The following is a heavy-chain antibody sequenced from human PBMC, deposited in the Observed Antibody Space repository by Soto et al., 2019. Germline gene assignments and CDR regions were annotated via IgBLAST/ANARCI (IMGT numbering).Heavy chain of an antibody. CDR2: ISYDGSNK. D-gene: IGHD3-22*01. V-gene: IGHV3-30*18. Sequence: QPGGSLRLSCAASGFTFSSYGMHWVRQAPGKGLEWVAVISYDGSNKYYADSVKGRFTISRDNSKNTLYLQMNSLRAEDTAVYYCAKGHYYDSSGYYELWGQGTLVTVSS. CDR1: GFTFSSYG. J-gene: IGHJ4*02. CDR3: AKGHYYDSSGYYEL.